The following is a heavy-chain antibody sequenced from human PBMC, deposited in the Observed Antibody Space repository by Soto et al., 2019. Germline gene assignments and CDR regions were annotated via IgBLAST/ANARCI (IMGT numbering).Heavy chain of an antibody. V-gene: IGHV4-4*07. CDR2: IYTSGST. CDR3: ARADYDFWSGYSLTLDY. J-gene: IGHJ4*02. Sequence: SETLSLTCTVSGGSIVSYYCSCVRHPPLKGPEWIGRIYTSGSTNYNPSLKSRVTMSVDTSKNQFSLKLSSVTAADTAVYYCARADYDFWSGYSLTLDYWGQGTLVTVSS. CDR1: GGSIVSYY. D-gene: IGHD3-3*01.